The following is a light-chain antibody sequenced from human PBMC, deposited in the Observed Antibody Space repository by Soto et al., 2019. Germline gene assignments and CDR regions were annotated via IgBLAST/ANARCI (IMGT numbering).Light chain of an antibody. CDR2: AAS. CDR1: QGISNY. CDR3: HKYNHAPT. V-gene: IGKV1-27*01. Sequence: DIQMTQSPSSLSASVGNRVSITCRASQGISNYLAWYQQKPGKVPELLIYAASTLQSGVPSRFSGSGSGTEFSLTISGLQPEDVATYYCHKYNHAPTFGGGTKVEIK. J-gene: IGKJ4*01.